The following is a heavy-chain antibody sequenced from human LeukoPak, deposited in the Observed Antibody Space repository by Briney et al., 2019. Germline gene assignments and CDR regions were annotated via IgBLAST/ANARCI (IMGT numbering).Heavy chain of an antibody. V-gene: IGHV3-33*06. J-gene: IGHJ4*02. CDR3: AKDGDTAMVFDY. CDR2: IWYDGSSK. Sequence: SCKASGYTFTSYYMHWVRQAPGKGLEWVAFIWYDGSSKYYADSVKGRFTISRDNSKNTLYLQVNSLRAEDTAVYYCAKDGDTAMVFDYWGQGTLVTVSS. D-gene: IGHD5-18*01. CDR1: GYTFTSYY.